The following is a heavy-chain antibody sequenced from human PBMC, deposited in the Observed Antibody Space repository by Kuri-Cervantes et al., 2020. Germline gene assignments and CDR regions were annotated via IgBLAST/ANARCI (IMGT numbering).Heavy chain of an antibody. V-gene: IGHV4-4*02. CDR3: ASAMIDIDLEYFQH. CDR1: GGSISNSNW. J-gene: IGHJ1*01. Sequence: SETLSLTCEVSGGSISNSNWWSWVRQPPGKGLEWIGEIYHSANTNYNPSLKSRVTISVDTSKNQFSLKLSSVTAADTAVYYCASAMIDIDLEYFQHWGQGTLVTVSS. CDR2: IYHSANT. D-gene: IGHD3-22*01.